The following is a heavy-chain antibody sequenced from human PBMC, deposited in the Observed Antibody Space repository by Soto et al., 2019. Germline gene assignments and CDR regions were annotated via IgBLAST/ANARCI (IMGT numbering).Heavy chain of an antibody. V-gene: IGHV3-7*04. CDR1: GFTFRSYW. CDR3: ARENYFDY. J-gene: IGHJ4*02. Sequence: DVQLVESGGGLVQPGGSLRLSCAASGFTFRSYWMGWVRQVPGKVLEWVANIKQDGSEKNYLDSVKGRFTISRDNAKNSLYLQMNSLRCEDTAVYYCARENYFDYWGQGTLVTVSS. CDR2: IKQDGSEK.